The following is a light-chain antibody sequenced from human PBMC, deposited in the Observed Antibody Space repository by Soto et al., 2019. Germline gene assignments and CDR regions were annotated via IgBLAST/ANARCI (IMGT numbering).Light chain of an antibody. Sequence: EIVLTQSPGTLSLSPGERATLSCRASQSVSSSYLAWYQQKPGQAPRLLIYGASSSATGIPDRFSGSGSGTDFTLTISRLEPEDFSVYYWQQYGSSPPVTFGPGTKVDIK. J-gene: IGKJ3*01. CDR1: QSVSSSY. V-gene: IGKV3-20*01. CDR3: QQYGSSPPVT. CDR2: GAS.